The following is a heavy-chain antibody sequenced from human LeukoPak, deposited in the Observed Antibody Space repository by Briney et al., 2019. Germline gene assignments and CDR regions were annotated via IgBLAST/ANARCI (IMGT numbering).Heavy chain of an antibody. J-gene: IGHJ4*02. CDR3: ARHRLPNRSHRSGGFDY. CDR2: IYYSGST. V-gene: IGHV4-30-4*07. D-gene: IGHD3-10*01. Sequence: SETLSLTCAVSGGSISSGGYSWSWIRQPPGQGLEWIGYIYYSGSTYYNPSLKSRVTISVDTSKNQFSLKLSSVTAADTAVYYCARHRLPNRSHRSGGFDYWGQGTLVTVSS. CDR1: GGSISSGGYS.